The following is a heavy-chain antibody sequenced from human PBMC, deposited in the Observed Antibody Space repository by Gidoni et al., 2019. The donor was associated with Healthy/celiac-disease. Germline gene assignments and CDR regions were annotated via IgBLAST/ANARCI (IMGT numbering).Heavy chain of an antibody. J-gene: IGHJ4*02. V-gene: IGHV3-21*01. Sequence: APGTGLEWVSSISSSSSYIYYADSVKGRFTISRDNAKNSLYLQMNSLRAEDTAVYYCARDGYCSSTSCYGEDYWGQGPWSPSPQ. CDR3: ARDGYCSSTSCYGEDY. D-gene: IGHD2-2*03. CDR2: ISSSSSYI.